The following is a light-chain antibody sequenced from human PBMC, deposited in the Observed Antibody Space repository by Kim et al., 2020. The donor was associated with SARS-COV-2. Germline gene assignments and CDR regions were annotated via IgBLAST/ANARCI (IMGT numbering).Light chain of an antibody. J-gene: IGKJ1*01. Sequence: SIGDGVTITCRASQNINNLLAWYQQKPGKAPKLLIYKASSLESGVPSRFSGSGSGTEFTLTINSLQPDDFATYYCQQYKGYSTWAFGPGTKVDIK. V-gene: IGKV1-5*03. CDR1: QNINNL. CDR2: KAS. CDR3: QQYKGYSTWA.